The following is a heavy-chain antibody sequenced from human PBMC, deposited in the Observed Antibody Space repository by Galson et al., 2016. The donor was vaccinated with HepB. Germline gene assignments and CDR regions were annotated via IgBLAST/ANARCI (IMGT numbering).Heavy chain of an antibody. D-gene: IGHD5/OR15-5a*01. CDR3: AKEVSPHTTTYYYGLDV. V-gene: IGHV3-30*18. CDR1: GFTFNYFG. Sequence: SLRLSCAASGFTFNYFGMHWVRQAPGKGLEWVAVISPDGNYRSYGDSVKGRFTVSRDNSNKTVYLHLNSLTPEDTAGFYGAKEVSPHTTTYYYGLDVWGQGTTVIVSS. CDR2: ISPDGNYR. J-gene: IGHJ6*02.